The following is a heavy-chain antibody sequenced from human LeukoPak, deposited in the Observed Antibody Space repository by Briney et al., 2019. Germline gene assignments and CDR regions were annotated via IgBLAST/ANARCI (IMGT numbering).Heavy chain of an antibody. Sequence: GGSLRLSCAASGFTFSSYGMHWVRQAPGKGLEWVAVIWYDGSNKYYADSVKGRFTISRDNSKNTLYLQMNSLRAEDTAVYYCARDPGSWSRSDYWGQGTLVTVSS. J-gene: IGHJ4*02. CDR2: IWYDGSNK. V-gene: IGHV3-33*01. CDR3: ARDPGSWSRSDY. D-gene: IGHD2-15*01. CDR1: GFTFSSYG.